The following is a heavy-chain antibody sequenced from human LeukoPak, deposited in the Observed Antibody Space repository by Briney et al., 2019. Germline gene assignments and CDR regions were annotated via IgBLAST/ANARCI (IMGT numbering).Heavy chain of an antibody. CDR1: GGTFSSYA. J-gene: IGHJ5*02. Sequence: ASVKVSCKASGGTFSSYAISWVRQAPGQGLEWMGGIIPIFGTANYAQKFQGRVTMTRDTSTSTVYMELSSLRSEDTAVYYCARDHPQSLCTNGVCYGPFDPWGQGTLVTVSS. D-gene: IGHD2-8*01. CDR2: IIPIFGTA. V-gene: IGHV1-69*05. CDR3: ARDHPQSLCTNGVCYGPFDP.